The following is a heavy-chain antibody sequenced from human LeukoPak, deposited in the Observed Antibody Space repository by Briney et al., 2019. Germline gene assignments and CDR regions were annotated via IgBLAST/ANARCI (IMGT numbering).Heavy chain of an antibody. D-gene: IGHD6-25*01. J-gene: IGHJ4*02. CDR1: GFTFCDYA. Sequence: GGSLRLSCTASGFTFCDYAMSWVRQAPGKGLEWVGYIRSRAYGGAAEYAASVKGRFTITRDDSKSIAYLQMSSLNIEDTAVYYCAASSGFDYWGQGTLVTVSS. V-gene: IGHV3-49*04. CDR3: AASSGFDY. CDR2: IRSRAYGGAA.